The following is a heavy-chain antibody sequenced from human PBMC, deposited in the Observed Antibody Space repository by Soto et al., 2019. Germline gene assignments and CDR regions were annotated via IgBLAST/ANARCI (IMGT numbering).Heavy chain of an antibody. D-gene: IGHD2-2*01. CDR3: ARRPDATIKDISYYYALDV. CDR2: ISSSSNTL. CDR1: GFTISPYN. V-gene: IGHV3-48*02. J-gene: IGHJ6*02. Sequence: GGSLRLSCAASGFTISPYNMIWVRQAPGKGLQWVSYISSSSNTLYYGDSVRGRFTISRGNAKNSLYLQMNSLRDEDTAVYYCARRPDATIKDISYYYALDVWGQGTTVTVS.